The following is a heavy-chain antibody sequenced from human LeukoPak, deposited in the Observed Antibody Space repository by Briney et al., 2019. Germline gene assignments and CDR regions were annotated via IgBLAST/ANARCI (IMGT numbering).Heavy chain of an antibody. V-gene: IGHV3-48*03. J-gene: IGHJ5*02. Sequence: GGPLRLSCAASGFTFSSYEMNWVRQAPGKGLEWVSYISSSGSTIYYADSVKGRFTISRDNAKNSLYLQMNGLRAEDTAVYYCARDLVWGSGSYYNNWFDPWGQGTLVTVSS. CDR2: ISSSGSTI. CDR3: ARDLVWGSGSYYNNWFDP. D-gene: IGHD3-10*01. CDR1: GFTFSSYE.